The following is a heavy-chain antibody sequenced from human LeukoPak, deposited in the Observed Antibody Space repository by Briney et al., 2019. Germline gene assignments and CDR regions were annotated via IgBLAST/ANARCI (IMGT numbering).Heavy chain of an antibody. CDR3: ARVAAGIGFFQH. V-gene: IGHV4-38-2*02. Sequence: KASETLSLTCIVSGYSISSGYYWGWIRQPPGKGLEWIGNIHHSGSTYYNPSLKSRVTISVDTSKNQLSLKLSSVTAAGTAVYYCARVAAGIGFFQHWGQGTLVTVSS. J-gene: IGHJ1*01. CDR2: IHHSGST. D-gene: IGHD6-13*01. CDR1: GYSISSGYY.